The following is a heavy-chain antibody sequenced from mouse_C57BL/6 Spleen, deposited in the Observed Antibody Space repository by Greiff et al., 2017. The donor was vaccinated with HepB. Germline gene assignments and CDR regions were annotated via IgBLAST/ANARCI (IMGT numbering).Heavy chain of an antibody. D-gene: IGHD2-4*01. CDR2: LYPGDGDT. Sequence: QVQLQQSGPELVKPGASVKISCTASGYAFSSSWMNWVKQRPGQGLEWIGRLYPGDGDTNYNGKFKGKATLTADKSSSTAYMQLSSLTSEDAAVYFCARDYENDAMDYWGQGTSVTVSS. CDR1: GYAFSSSW. J-gene: IGHJ4*01. CDR3: ARDYENDAMDY. V-gene: IGHV1-82*01.